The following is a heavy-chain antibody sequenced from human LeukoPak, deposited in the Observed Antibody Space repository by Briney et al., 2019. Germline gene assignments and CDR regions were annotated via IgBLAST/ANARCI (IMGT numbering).Heavy chain of an antibody. Sequence: KPSETLSLTCAVYGGSFSGYYWSWICQPPGKGLEWIGEINHSGSTNYNPSLKSRVTISVDTSKNQFSLKLSSVTAADTAVYYCARGRDGYNWGYFDYWGQGTLVTVSS. CDR2: INHSGST. CDR3: ARGRDGYNWGYFDY. V-gene: IGHV4-34*01. CDR1: GGSFSGYY. D-gene: IGHD5-24*01. J-gene: IGHJ4*02.